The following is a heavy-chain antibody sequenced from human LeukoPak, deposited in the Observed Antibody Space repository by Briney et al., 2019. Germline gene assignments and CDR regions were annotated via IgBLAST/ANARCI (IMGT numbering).Heavy chain of an antibody. V-gene: IGHV3-30*18. Sequence: GGSLRLSCAASGFAFSSYGMHWVRQAPGKGLEWVAVISYDGSNKYYADSVKGRFTISRDNTKNTLYLQMNSLRGEDTAVYYCAKVPPRGDSSSWYYFDYWGQGTLVIVSS. J-gene: IGHJ4*02. CDR2: ISYDGSNK. CDR3: AKVPPRGDSSSWYYFDY. D-gene: IGHD6-13*01. CDR1: GFAFSSYG.